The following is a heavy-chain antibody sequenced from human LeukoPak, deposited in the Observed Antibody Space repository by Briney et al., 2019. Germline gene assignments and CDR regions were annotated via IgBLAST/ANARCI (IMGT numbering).Heavy chain of an antibody. Sequence: PSETLSLTCAVYGGSFSGYYWSWIRQPPGKGLEWIGEINHSGSTNYNPSLKSRVTISVDKSKNQFSLKLSSVTAADTAVYYCARGEGYGDYVPLPLDYWGQGTLVTVSS. J-gene: IGHJ4*02. D-gene: IGHD4-17*01. CDR2: INHSGST. CDR1: GGSFSGYY. V-gene: IGHV4-34*01. CDR3: ARGEGYGDYVPLPLDY.